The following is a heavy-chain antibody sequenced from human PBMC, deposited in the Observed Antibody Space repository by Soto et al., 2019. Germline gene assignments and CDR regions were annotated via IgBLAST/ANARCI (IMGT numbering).Heavy chain of an antibody. Sequence: QVQLVQSGAEEKKPGASVTVSCKASGYTFTYYTVHWVRQAPGQRLEWMGWINAGDGNTKYSPNFQGRVTITKDTSASTVYMDLSSLRSEDTAVYFCTRDYYDSSGYYPKFDYWGQGTLVTVSS. J-gene: IGHJ4*02. CDR3: TRDYYDSSGYYPKFDY. D-gene: IGHD3-22*01. CDR2: INAGDGNT. CDR1: GYTFTYYT. V-gene: IGHV1-3*05.